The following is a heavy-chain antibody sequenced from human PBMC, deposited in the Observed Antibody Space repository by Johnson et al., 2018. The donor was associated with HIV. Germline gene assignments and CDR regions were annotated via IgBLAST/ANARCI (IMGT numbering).Heavy chain of an antibody. V-gene: IGHV3-66*01. D-gene: IGHD6-13*01. CDR2: IYSGGST. CDR1: GFTVSSNY. J-gene: IGHJ3*02. CDR3: ARAGRYSSSWYGGAFDI. Sequence: VQLVESGGGLVKPGGSLRLSCAASGFTVSSNYMSWVRQAPGKGLAWVSVIYSGGSTYYADSVKGRFTISRDNSKNTLYLQMGSLRAEDTAVYYCARAGRYSSSWYGGAFDIWGQGTMVTVSS.